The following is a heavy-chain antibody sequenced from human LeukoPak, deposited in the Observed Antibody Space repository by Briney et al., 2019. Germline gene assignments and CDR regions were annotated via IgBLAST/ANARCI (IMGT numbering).Heavy chain of an antibody. CDR2: ISGSGGTT. Sequence: GGSLRLSCATSGFTFSNYAVSWVSQAPGKGLEWVSSISGSGGTTYYADSVKGRFTISRDNSKNTLYLQMNSLRAEDTAVYYCAKDPYRASSGLVDYWGQRTVVPVSS. CDR1: GFTFSNYA. J-gene: IGHJ4*02. D-gene: IGHD5-12*01. CDR3: AKDPYRASSGLVDY. V-gene: IGHV3-23*01.